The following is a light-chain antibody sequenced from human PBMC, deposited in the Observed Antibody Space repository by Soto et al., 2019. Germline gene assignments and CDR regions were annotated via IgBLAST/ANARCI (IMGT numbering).Light chain of an antibody. CDR2: DVK. V-gene: IGLV2-11*01. J-gene: IGLJ1*01. CDR3: CSYAGDYTLV. Sequence: QSALTQPRSVSGSPGQSVTISCTGTSSDVGGYNYVTWYQQYPGKAPKVMIYDVKTRPSGVPDLFSGSKSGNTASLTISGLPADDEADYYCCSYAGDYTLVFGTGTKLTVL. CDR1: SSDVGGYNY.